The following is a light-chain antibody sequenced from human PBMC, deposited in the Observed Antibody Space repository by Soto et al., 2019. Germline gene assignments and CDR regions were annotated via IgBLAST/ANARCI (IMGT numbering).Light chain of an antibody. Sequence: DIQITQSPSTLSASVGDRVTITCRASQSISSWLAWYQQKPGKAPKLLIYDASSLESGVPSRFSGSGFGKEFTLTITSLQPDDFATYYCQQYNSYSTFGPATFGQGTKVDIK. CDR2: DAS. J-gene: IGKJ1*01. CDR1: QSISSW. V-gene: IGKV1-5*01. CDR3: QQYNSYSTFGPAT.